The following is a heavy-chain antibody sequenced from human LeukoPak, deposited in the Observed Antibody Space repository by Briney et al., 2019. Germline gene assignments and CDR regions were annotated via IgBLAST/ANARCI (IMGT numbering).Heavy chain of an antibody. CDR1: GFTFGKYW. Sequence: GGSLRLSCVASGFTFGKYWMSWVRQAPGKGLEWVANIKLDGSEKNYVDSVKGRFTISRDNTKNSLYLQMNSLRTEDTAVFYCARDQYDTWSRRGNFDSWGQGTLVIVSS. CDR3: ARDQYDTWSRRGNFDS. J-gene: IGHJ4*02. D-gene: IGHD3-3*01. CDR2: IKLDGSEK. V-gene: IGHV3-7*03.